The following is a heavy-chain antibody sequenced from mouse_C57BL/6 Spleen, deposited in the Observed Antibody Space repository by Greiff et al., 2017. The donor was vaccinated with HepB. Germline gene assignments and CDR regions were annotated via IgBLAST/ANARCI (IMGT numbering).Heavy chain of an antibody. J-gene: IGHJ4*01. CDR3: TIYYYGSSYGYAMDY. D-gene: IGHD1-1*01. CDR1: GYTFTDYE. CDR2: IDPETGGT. V-gene: IGHV1-15*01. Sequence: VKLQESGAELVRPGASVTLSCKASGYTFTDYEMHWVKQTPVHGLEWIGAIDPETGGTAYNQKFKGKAILTADKSSSTAYMELRSLTSEDSAVYYCTIYYYGSSYGYAMDYWGQGTSVTVSS.